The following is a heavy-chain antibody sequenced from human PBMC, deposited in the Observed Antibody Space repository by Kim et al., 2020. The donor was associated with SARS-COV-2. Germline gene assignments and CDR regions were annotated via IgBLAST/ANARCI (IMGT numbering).Heavy chain of an antibody. Sequence: SETLSLTCTVSGGSISSGGYYWSWIRQHPGKGLEWIGYIYYSGSTYYNPSLKSRVTISVDTSKYQFSLKLSSVTAADTAVYYCARAETRITIFGVVIILAFDIWGQGTMVTVSS. D-gene: IGHD3-3*01. V-gene: IGHV4-31*03. CDR1: GGSISSGGYY. J-gene: IGHJ3*02. CDR3: ARAETRITIFGVVIILAFDI. CDR2: IYYSGST.